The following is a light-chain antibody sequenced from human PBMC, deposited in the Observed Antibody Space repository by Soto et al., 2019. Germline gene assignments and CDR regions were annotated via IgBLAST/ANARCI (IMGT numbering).Light chain of an antibody. CDR2: DVS. V-gene: IGLV2-14*01. CDR1: SSDVGGYNY. Sequence: QSALTQPASVSGSPGQSITISCTGTSSDVGGYNYVSWYQQHPGKAPKLMIYDVSNRPSGVSNRFSGSKSGNPASLTISGLQAEDEADYYCSSYPSSRTLGVFGGGTKLTVL. J-gene: IGLJ2*01. CDR3: SSYPSSRTLGV.